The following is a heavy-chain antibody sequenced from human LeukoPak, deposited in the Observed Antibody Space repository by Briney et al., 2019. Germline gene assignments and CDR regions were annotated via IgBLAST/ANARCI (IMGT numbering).Heavy chain of an antibody. CDR3: ARTTVTGGLDY. CDR1: GVSISSSNSY. V-gene: IGHV4-39*07. J-gene: IGHJ4*02. D-gene: IGHD4-17*01. CDR2: INHSGST. Sequence: SETLSLTCTVSGVSISSSNSYWGWIRQPPGKGLEWIGEINHSGSTNYNPSLKSRVTISVDTSKNQFSLKLSSVTAADTAVYYCARTTVTGGLDYWGQGTLVTVSS.